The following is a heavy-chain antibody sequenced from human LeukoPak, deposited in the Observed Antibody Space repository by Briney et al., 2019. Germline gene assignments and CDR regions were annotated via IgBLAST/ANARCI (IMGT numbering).Heavy chain of an antibody. Sequence: ASVKVSCKASGYTFSSYYIHWMRQAPGQGLEWMGIINPSGGSTNYAQKFQGRVTITTDESTSTAYMELSSLRSEDTAVYYCASGLFYDFWSRFDYWGQGTLVTVSS. CDR2: INPSGGST. J-gene: IGHJ4*02. D-gene: IGHD3-3*01. CDR3: ASGLFYDFWSRFDY. CDR1: GYTFSSYY. V-gene: IGHV1-46*01.